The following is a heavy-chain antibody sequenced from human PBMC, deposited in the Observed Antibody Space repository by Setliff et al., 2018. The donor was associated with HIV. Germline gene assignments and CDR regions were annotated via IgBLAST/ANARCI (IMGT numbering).Heavy chain of an antibody. V-gene: IGHV3-30*02. J-gene: IGHJ4*02. D-gene: IGHD5-18*01. Sequence: GGSLRLSCAASGFTFSSYGMHWVRQAPGKGLEWVAFIRYDGSNKYYADSVKGRFTISRDNSKNTLYLQMNSLRAEDTAVYYCAKDFLPSLLVDTYHFDYWGQGTLVTVS. CDR3: AKDFLPSLLVDTYHFDY. CDR1: GFTFSSYG. CDR2: IRYDGSNK.